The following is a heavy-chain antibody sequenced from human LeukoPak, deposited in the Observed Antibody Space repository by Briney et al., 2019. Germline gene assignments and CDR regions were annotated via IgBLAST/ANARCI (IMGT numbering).Heavy chain of an antibody. D-gene: IGHD3-16*01. CDR2: IRYDGSNK. CDR3: AKEEAPYSLETWVDP. V-gene: IGHV3-30*02. Sequence: PGGSLRLSCAASGFTFSSYGMHWVRQAPGKGLEWVAFIRYDGSNKYYADSVKGRFTISRDNSKNTLYLQMNSLRAEDTAVYYCAKEEAPYSLETWVDPWGQGTLVTVSS. CDR1: GFTFSSYG. J-gene: IGHJ5*02.